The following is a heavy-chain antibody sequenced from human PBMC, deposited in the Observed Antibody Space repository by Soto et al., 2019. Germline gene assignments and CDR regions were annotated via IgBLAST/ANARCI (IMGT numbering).Heavy chain of an antibody. Sequence: SETLSLTCTVSGGSISSGDYYWSWIRQPPGKGLEWIGYIYYSGSTHYNPSLKSRVTISVDTSKNQFSLKLSSVTAADTAVYYCARGWGYGSGSAIDYWGQGTLVTVSS. CDR1: GGSISSGDYY. CDR3: ARGWGYGSGSAIDY. D-gene: IGHD3-10*01. J-gene: IGHJ4*02. V-gene: IGHV4-30-4*01. CDR2: IYYSGST.